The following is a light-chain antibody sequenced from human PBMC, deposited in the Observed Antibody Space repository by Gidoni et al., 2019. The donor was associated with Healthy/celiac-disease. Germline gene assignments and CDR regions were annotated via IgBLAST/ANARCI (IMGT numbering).Light chain of an antibody. Sequence: SVSESPGKTVTISCTRSSGSIASNYVQWYQQRPGSAPTTVIYEDNQRPSGVPDRFSGSIDSSSNSASLTISALKTEDEADYYCQSYDSSNLNWVFGGGTKLTVL. CDR2: EDN. J-gene: IGLJ3*02. CDR3: QSYDSSNLNWV. CDR1: SGSIASNY. V-gene: IGLV6-57*03.